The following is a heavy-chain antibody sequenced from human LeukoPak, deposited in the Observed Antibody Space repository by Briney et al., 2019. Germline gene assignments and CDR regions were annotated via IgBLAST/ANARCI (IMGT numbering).Heavy chain of an antibody. CDR3: ASTYYYGSGSYYTIDY. CDR2: IYNSGST. Sequence: SETLSLTCTVSGYSISSGYYWGWIRQPPGKGLEWIGSIYNSGSTNYNPSLKSRVTISVDTSKNQFSLKLSSVTAADTAVYYCASTYYYGSGSYYTIDYWGQGTLVTVSS. D-gene: IGHD3-10*01. CDR1: GYSISSGYY. V-gene: IGHV4-38-2*02. J-gene: IGHJ4*02.